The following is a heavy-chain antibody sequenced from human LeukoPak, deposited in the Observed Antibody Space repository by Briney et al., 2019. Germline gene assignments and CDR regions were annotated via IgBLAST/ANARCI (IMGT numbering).Heavy chain of an antibody. CDR2: TSGRGSTV. J-gene: IGHJ6*03. CDR3: ARVVVAALYHYMDV. CDR1: EFTFSTYE. D-gene: IGHD2-15*01. V-gene: IGHV3-48*03. Sequence: GGSLRLSCTASEFTFSTYEMSWVRQGPGKGLEWVSWTSGRGSTVYHADSVKGRFTISRDNAKNSLYLQMNSLRAEDTAVYYCARVVVAALYHYMDVWGKGTTVTISS.